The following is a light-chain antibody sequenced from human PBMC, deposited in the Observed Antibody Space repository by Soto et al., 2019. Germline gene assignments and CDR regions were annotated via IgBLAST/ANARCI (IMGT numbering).Light chain of an antibody. CDR3: SSHTTVNTYV. CDR2: EVS. J-gene: IGLJ1*01. CDR1: SSDVGGYNY. V-gene: IGLV2-14*01. Sequence: QSALTQPASVSGSPGQSITISCTGTSSDVGGYNYVSWYQQHPDKAPKLMIYEVSNRPSGVSNRFSGSKSGNTASLTISGLQAEDEADYYCSSHTTVNTYVFGTGTPLTVL.